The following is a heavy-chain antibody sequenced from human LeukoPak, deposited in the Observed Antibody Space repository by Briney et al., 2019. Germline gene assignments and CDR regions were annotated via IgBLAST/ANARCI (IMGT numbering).Heavy chain of an antibody. Sequence: SVKVSCKASGGTFSSYAISWVRQAPGQGLEWMGGIIPIFGTANYAQRFQGRVTITTDESTSTAYMELSSLRSEDTAVYYCASGTGYSSSWNFDYWGQGTLVTVSS. CDR1: GGTFSSYA. D-gene: IGHD6-13*01. CDR2: IIPIFGTA. CDR3: ASGTGYSSSWNFDY. V-gene: IGHV1-69*05. J-gene: IGHJ4*02.